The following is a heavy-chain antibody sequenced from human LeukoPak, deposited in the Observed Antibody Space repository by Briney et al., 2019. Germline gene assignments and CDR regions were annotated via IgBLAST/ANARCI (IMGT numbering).Heavy chain of an antibody. CDR3: ARDNEEVATVFNYYYGMDV. V-gene: IGHV4-4*07. Sequence: SETLSLTCTVSGGSISSYYWSWNRQPAGKGLEWIGRIYTSGSTNYNPSLKSRVTMSVDTSKNQFSLKLSSVTAADTAVYYCARDNEEVATVFNYYYGMDVWGQGTTVTVSS. J-gene: IGHJ6*02. CDR2: IYTSGST. D-gene: IGHD5-12*01. CDR1: GGSISSYY.